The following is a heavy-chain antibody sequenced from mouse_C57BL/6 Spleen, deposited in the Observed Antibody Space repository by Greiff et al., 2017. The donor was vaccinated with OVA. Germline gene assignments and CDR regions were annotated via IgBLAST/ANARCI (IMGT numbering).Heavy chain of an antibody. V-gene: IGHV1-75*01. CDR3: ARRRGTGSDY. CDR1: GYTFTDYY. J-gene: IGHJ2*01. D-gene: IGHD4-1*01. Sequence: QVQLQQSGPELVKPGASVKISCKASGYTFTDYYINWVKQRPGQGLEWIGWIFPGSGSTYYNEKFKGKATLTVDKSSRTAYMLLSSLTSEDSAVYFCARRRGTGSDYWGQGTTLTVSS. CDR2: IFPGSGST.